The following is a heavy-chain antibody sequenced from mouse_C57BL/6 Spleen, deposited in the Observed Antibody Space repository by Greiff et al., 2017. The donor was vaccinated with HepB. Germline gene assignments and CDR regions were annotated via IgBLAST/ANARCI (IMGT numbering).Heavy chain of an antibody. D-gene: IGHD2-3*01. CDR2: IDPSDSYT. CDR3: ARGDDSDY. J-gene: IGHJ2*01. V-gene: IGHV1-69*01. Sequence: VQLQQPGAELVMPGASVKLSCKASGYTFTSYWMHWVKQRPGQGLEWIGEIDPSDSYTNYNQKFKGKSTLTVDKSSSTAYMQLSSLTSEDSAVYYCARGDDSDYWGQGTTLTVSS. CDR1: GYTFTSYW.